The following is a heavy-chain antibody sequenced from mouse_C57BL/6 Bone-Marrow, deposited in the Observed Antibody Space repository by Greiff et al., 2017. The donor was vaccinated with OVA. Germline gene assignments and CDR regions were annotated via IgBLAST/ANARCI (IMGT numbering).Heavy chain of an antibody. Sequence: QVQLQQSGAELVKPGASVKISCKASGYAFSSYWMNWVKQRPGKGLEWIGQIYPGDGDTNYNGKFKGKATLTADKSSSTAYMQLSSLTSEDSAVYCCARESAYDYERGWVDYWGQGTTLTVSS. V-gene: IGHV1-80*01. CDR3: ARESAYDYERGWVDY. CDR1: GYAFSSYW. CDR2: IYPGDGDT. D-gene: IGHD2-4*01. J-gene: IGHJ2*01.